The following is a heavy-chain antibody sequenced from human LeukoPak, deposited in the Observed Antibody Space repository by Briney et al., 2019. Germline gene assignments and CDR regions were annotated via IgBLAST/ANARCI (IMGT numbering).Heavy chain of an antibody. CDR2: ISSSSTYT. CDR3: AREAAFDM. J-gene: IGHJ3*02. Sequence: KPGRSLRLSCAASGFTFSSYPMNWVRQAPGKGLEWVSSISSSSTYTFYADSVKGRFTISRDNAKNSLYLQMNSLRAEDTAVYYCAREAAFDMWGQGTMVTVSS. V-gene: IGHV3-21*06. CDR1: GFTFSSYP.